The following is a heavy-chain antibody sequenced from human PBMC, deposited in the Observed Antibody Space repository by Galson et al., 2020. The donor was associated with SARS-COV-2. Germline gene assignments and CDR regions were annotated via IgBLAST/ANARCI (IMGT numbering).Heavy chain of an antibody. CDR1: GDSISSSSYY. CDR2: IYYTGIT. V-gene: IGHV4-39*01. Sequence: ASETLSLTCTVSGDSISSSSYYWDWIRQPPRKGLGWIGTIYYTGITYYNPSLKSRVTISVDTSKNRFSLKLNSVTAADTAVYYCARRTYYYDSSGYSRPYLDIWGPGTMVTVSS. D-gene: IGHD3-22*01. CDR3: ARRTYYYDSSGYSRPYLDI. J-gene: IGHJ3*02.